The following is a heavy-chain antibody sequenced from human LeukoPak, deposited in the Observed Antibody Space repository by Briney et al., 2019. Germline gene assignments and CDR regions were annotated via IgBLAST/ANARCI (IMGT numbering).Heavy chain of an antibody. D-gene: IGHD3-16*02. V-gene: IGHV1-18*01. J-gene: IGHJ4*02. CDR3: ARDRSMMITFGGVIGNGY. CDR2: ISAYNGNT. CDR1: GYTFTSYG. Sequence: ASVKVSCKASGYTFTSYGISWVRQAPGQGLEWMGWISAYNGNTNYAQKLQGRVTMTTDTSTSTAYMELRSLISDDTAVYYCARDRSMMITFGGVIGNGYWRQGTLVTVSS.